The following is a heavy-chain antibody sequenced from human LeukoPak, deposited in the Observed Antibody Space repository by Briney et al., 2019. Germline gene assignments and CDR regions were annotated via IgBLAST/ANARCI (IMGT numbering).Heavy chain of an antibody. D-gene: IGHD3-22*01. CDR3: AKDEYYYDSSGYYAGDWFDP. CDR2: ISYDGSNK. V-gene: IGHV3-30*18. CDR1: GFTFSSYG. J-gene: IGHJ5*02. Sequence: GGALRLSYGASGFTFSSYGMHGVRQAPGKGLEWVAVISYDGSNKYYADSVKGRFTISRDNSKNTLYLQMNSLRAEDTAVYYCAKDEYYYDSSGYYAGDWFDPWGQGTLVTVSS.